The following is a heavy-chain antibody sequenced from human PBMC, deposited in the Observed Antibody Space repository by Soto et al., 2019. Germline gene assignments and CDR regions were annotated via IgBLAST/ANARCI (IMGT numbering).Heavy chain of an antibody. D-gene: IGHD6-19*01. CDR3: ASGLPVAGPREPGDYYYGTDV. CDR1: EGTISSYC. J-gene: IGHJ6*02. CDR2: IWYDGSNK. V-gene: IGHV3-33*01. Sequence: SRRVACAASEGTISSYCMHQYRQARGKVLEGVAVIWYDGSNKYYADSVKGRFTISRDNSKNTLYLQMNSLRAEDTALYSCASGLPVAGPREPGDYYYGTDVWGPGTTATVPS.